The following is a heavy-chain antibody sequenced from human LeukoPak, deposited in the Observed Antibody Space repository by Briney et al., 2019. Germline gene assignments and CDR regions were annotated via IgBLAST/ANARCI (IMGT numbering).Heavy chain of an antibody. CDR2: IYYRGNT. D-gene: IGHD1-1*01. CDR3: ARPTTGPATQGYDS. Sequence: SETLSLTCTVSGGSISSSPYYWAWIRQPPGRRLEWIGSIYYRGNTYHNPSLKSRVTISVDTSKNQFSLSVISVTAADTAVYFCARPTTGPATQGYDSWGQGILVTVAS. J-gene: IGHJ4*02. V-gene: IGHV4-39*01. CDR1: GGSISSSPYY.